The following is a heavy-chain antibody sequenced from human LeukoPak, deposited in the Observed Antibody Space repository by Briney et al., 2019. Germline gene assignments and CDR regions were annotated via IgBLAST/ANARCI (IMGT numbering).Heavy chain of an antibody. CDR3: ARSIYYASGSYFDY. J-gene: IGHJ4*02. CDR2: ICSSGST. Sequence: GGSLRLSCAASGFTVSSNYMSWVRQAPGKGLEWISVICSSGSTYYADSVKGRFTISRDNSKNTLYLQMNSLRAEDTAVYCCARSIYYASGSYFDYWGQGTLVTVSS. D-gene: IGHD3-10*01. V-gene: IGHV3-53*01. CDR1: GFTVSSNY.